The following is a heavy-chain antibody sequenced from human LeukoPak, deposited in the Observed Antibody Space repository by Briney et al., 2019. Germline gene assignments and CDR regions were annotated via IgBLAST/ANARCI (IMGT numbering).Heavy chain of an antibody. D-gene: IGHD3-22*01. CDR1: GFKFEDYG. V-gene: IGHV3-20*04. Sequence: GGSLRLSCAGSGFKFEDYGMSWVRQAPGKGLEWVSGLSWNGASSGYADSVKGRFTISRDNAKNSLYLQMNSLRAEDTAVYYSARAGDYYSYYYYYMDVWGKGTTVTVSS. J-gene: IGHJ6*03. CDR2: LSWNGASS. CDR3: ARAGDYYSYYYYYMDV.